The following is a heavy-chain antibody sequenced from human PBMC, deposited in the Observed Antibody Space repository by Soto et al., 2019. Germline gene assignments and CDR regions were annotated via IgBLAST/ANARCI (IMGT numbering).Heavy chain of an antibody. CDR1: GFTFSSYG. D-gene: IGHD2-8*01. CDR3: ARESGPSKYCTNGVCYPMRNYYYYMDV. Sequence: GGSLRLSCAASGFTFSSYGMHWVRQAPGKGLEWVAVIWYDGSNKYYADSVKGRFTISRDNSKNTLYLQMNSLRAEDTAVYYCARESGPSKYCTNGVCYPMRNYYYYMDVWGKGTTVTVSS. CDR2: IWYDGSNK. V-gene: IGHV3-33*01. J-gene: IGHJ6*03.